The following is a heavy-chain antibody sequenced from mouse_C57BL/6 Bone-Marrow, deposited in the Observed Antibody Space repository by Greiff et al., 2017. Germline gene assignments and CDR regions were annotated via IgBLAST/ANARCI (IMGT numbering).Heavy chain of an antibody. V-gene: IGHV1-83*01. Sequence: VQLQQSGPELVKPGASVKMSCKASGYTFTDYYMHWVKQKPGKGLEWIGEIYPGSGNTYYNEKFKGKATLTVDQSSSTAYMQLNSLTSEDSAVYYGARWGYYGLFDYWGQGTTLTVSS. CDR3: RWGYYGLFDY. J-gene: IGHJ2*01. D-gene: IGHD1-1*01. CDR2: YPGSGNTY. CDR1: YTFTDYYM.